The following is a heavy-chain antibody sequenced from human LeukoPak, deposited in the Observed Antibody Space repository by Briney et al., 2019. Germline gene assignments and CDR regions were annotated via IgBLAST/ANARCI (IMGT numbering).Heavy chain of an antibody. CDR3: TLGEDYYYFMDV. J-gene: IGHJ6*03. Sequence: SLRLSCTASGFTFGDYAMSWVRQAPGKGLEWEGFIRSKAYGGTTEYAASVKGRFTISRDDSKSIAYLHMNSLKTEDTAVYYCTLGEDYYYFMDVWGKGTTVTVSS. CDR2: IRSKAYGGTT. CDR1: GFTFGDYA. V-gene: IGHV3-49*04. D-gene: IGHD6-13*01.